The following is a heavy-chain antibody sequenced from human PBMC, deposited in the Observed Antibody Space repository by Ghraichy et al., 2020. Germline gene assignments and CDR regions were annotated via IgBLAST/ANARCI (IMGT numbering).Heavy chain of an antibody. CDR3: AKDRDFWSGYFDY. V-gene: IGHV3-23*01. Sequence: GGSLRLSCAASGFTFSSYAMIWVRQAPGKGLEWVSTISKSGTSTYYADSVKGRFTISRDNSKNTLYLQMNSLRAEDTAIYYCAKDRDFWSGYFDYWGQGILVTVSS. J-gene: IGHJ4*02. CDR2: ISKSGTST. CDR1: GFTFSSYA. D-gene: IGHD3-3*01.